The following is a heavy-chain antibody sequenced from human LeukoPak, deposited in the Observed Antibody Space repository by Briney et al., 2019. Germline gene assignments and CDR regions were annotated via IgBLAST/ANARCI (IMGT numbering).Heavy chain of an antibody. V-gene: IGHV4-34*01. Sequence: PSETLSLTCAVYGGSFSGYYWSWIRQPPGKGLEWTGEINHSGSTNYNPSLKSRVTISVDTSKNQFSLKLSSVTAADTAVYYCARVSSMVRGVIGWGQGTLVTVSS. CDR1: GGSFSGYY. CDR3: ARVSSMVRGVIG. J-gene: IGHJ4*02. D-gene: IGHD3-10*01. CDR2: INHSGST.